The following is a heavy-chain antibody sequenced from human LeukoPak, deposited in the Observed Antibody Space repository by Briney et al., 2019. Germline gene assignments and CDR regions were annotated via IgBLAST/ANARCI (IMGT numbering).Heavy chain of an antibody. CDR3: ARGRPGYYYDSSGYYYYYYYGMDV. D-gene: IGHD3-22*01. CDR2: IGGSGGGT. Sequence: PGGSLRLSCAASGFTFSSYAMSWVRQAPEKGLEWVSAIGGSGGGTYYANSVKGRFTISRDNSKNTLYLQMNSLRAEDTAVYYCARGRPGYYYDSSGYYYYYYYGMDVWGQGTTVTVSS. CDR1: GFTFSSYA. V-gene: IGHV3-23*01. J-gene: IGHJ6*02.